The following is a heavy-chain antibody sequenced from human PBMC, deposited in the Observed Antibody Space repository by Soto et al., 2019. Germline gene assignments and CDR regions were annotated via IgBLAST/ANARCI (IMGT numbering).Heavy chain of an antibody. CDR3: ARRSGSYPYWYYDL. D-gene: IGHD1-26*01. J-gene: IGHJ2*01. CDR1: GSTFTSYG. V-gene: IGHV1-18*01. CDR2: FSAYNGNT. Sequence: QVQLVQSGAEVKNPGASVKVSCKASGSTFTSYGISRVRQAPGQRREWMGWFSAYNGNTNYAQKLQGRVTMTTDTSTSTASVELRSVRFDDTAVYYCARRSGSYPYWYYDLWGRGTLVTVS.